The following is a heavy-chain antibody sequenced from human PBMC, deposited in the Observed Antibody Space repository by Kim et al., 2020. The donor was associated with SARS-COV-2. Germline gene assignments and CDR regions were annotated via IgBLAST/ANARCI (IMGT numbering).Heavy chain of an antibody. CDR2: INAGNGNT. J-gene: IGHJ6*02. V-gene: IGHV1-3*01. CDR1: GYTFTSYA. Sequence: ASVKVSCKASGYTFTSYAMHWVRQAPGQRLEWMGWINAGNGNTKYSQKFQGRVTITRDTSASTAYMELSSLRSEDTAVYYCARDSSRRNYYYGMDVWGQGTTVTVSS. CDR3: ARDSSRRNYYYGMDV. D-gene: IGHD6-19*01.